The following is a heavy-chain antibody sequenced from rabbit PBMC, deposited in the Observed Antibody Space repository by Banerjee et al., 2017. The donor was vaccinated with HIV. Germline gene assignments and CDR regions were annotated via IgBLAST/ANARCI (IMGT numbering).Heavy chain of an antibody. CDR2: IYVGSGGT. Sequence: QSLEESGGGLVQPERSLALTCKASGFDLSSSSYLCWVRQAPGKGLEWIGCIYVGSGGTWYASWAKGRFTISKTSSTTVTLQMTSLTAADTATYFCARESNDYGYYFNLWGPGTLVTVS. CDR1: GFDLSSSSY. J-gene: IGHJ4*01. V-gene: IGHV1S40*01. CDR3: ARESNDYGYYFNL. D-gene: IGHD6-1*01.